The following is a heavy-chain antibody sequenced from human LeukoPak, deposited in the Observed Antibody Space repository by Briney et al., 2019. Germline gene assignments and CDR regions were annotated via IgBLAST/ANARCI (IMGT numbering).Heavy chain of an antibody. D-gene: IGHD3-10*01. V-gene: IGHV4-59*01. CDR2: IYYSGST. CDR1: GGSISSYY. Sequence: KPSETLSLTCSASGGSISSYYWSWIRQPPGKGLEWIGYIYYSGSTNYNPSLRSRVTISVDTSKNQFSLKLSSVTAADTAVYYCARSGVGPPVTEPFDYWGQGTLVIVFS. CDR3: ARSGVGPPVTEPFDY. J-gene: IGHJ4*02.